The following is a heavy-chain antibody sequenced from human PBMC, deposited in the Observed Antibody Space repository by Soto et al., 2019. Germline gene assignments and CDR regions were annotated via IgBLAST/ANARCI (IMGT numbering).Heavy chain of an antibody. J-gene: IGHJ4*02. D-gene: IGHD3-22*01. CDR2: IHYSGST. Sequence: QLQLQESGPRLVKPSETLSLICSVSGGSISSSSYFWGWIRQPPGKGLEWIGSIHYSGSTYYNPSLKSRVTISVHTSKNQFSLKLTSVTAADTAVYYCARQGDYYDTSGDSYFDYWGQGTLVTVSS. CDR1: GGSISSSSYF. V-gene: IGHV4-39*01. CDR3: ARQGDYYDTSGDSYFDY.